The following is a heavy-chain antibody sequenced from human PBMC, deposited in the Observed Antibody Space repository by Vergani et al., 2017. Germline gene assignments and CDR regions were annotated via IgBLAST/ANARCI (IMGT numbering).Heavy chain of an antibody. CDR3: ARVPMYSSSWYVGVY. Sequence: QVQLQQWGAGLLKPSETLSLTCAVYGGSFSGYYWSWIRQPPGKGLEWIGEINHSGSTNYNPSLKSRVTISVDTSKNQFSLKLSSVTAADTAVYYCARVPMYSSSWYVGVYWGQGTLVTVSS. D-gene: IGHD6-13*01. V-gene: IGHV4-34*01. CDR1: GGSFSGYY. CDR2: INHSGST. J-gene: IGHJ4*02.